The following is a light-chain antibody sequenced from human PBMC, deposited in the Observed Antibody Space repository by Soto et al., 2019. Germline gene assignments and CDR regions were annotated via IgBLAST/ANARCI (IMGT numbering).Light chain of an antibody. CDR2: DVS. CDR1: SSDVGGYNY. V-gene: IGLV2-14*01. CDR3: SSYTSSSTDVV. J-gene: IGLJ2*01. Sequence: QSVLTQPASVSGSPGQSTTISCTGTSSDVGGYNYVSWYQQHPGKAPKLMIYDVSNRPSGVSNRFSGSKSGNTASLTISGLQAEDEADYYCSSYTSSSTDVVFGGGTQLTVL.